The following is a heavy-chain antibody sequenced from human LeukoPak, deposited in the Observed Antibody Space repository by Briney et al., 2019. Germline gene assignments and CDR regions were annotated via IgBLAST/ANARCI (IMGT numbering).Heavy chain of an antibody. J-gene: IGHJ4*02. Sequence: PGGSLRLSCAASGFTFSSYGMHWVRQAPGKGLEWVAVISYDGSNKYYADSVKGRFTISRDNSKNTLYLQMNSLRAEDTAVYYCAKSKAVAGRVGIFDYWGQGTLVTVSS. CDR3: AKSKAVAGRVGIFDY. D-gene: IGHD6-19*01. CDR1: GFTFSSYG. V-gene: IGHV3-30*18. CDR2: ISYDGSNK.